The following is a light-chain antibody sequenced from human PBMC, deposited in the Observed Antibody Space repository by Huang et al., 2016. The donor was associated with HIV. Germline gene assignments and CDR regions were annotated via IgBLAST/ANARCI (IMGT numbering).Light chain of an antibody. J-gene: IGKJ1*01. V-gene: IGKV3-15*01. CDR2: AAS. CDR3: QQYINRPVT. CDR1: QSVTTN. Sequence: EIVLTQSPGTLSVSPGERATLSCRASQSVTTNVAWYPQRPGQAPRLLIYAASTRTIGISAKFSGSWSGTEFTLTIDSLQSEERAVYYCQQYINRPVTFGQGTKVEIK.